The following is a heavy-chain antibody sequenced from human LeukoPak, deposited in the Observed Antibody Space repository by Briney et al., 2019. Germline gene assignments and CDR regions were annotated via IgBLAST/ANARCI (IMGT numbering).Heavy chain of an antibody. J-gene: IGHJ4*02. Sequence: PSETLSLTCTVSGGSISSSSYYWGWIRQPPGKGLEWIGSIYYSGSTYYNPSLKSRVTISVDTSKNQFSLRLNSVTAADTAVYYCARLWDYYGSGSVDYWGQGTLVTVSS. CDR1: GGSISSSSYY. CDR2: IYYSGST. V-gene: IGHV4-39*07. D-gene: IGHD3-10*01. CDR3: ARLWDYYGSGSVDY.